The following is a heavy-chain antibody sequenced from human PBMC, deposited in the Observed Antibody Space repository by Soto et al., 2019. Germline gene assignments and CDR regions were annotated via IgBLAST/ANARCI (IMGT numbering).Heavy chain of an antibody. J-gene: IGHJ4*02. D-gene: IGHD6-6*01. CDR3: ARDLYSSSARYFDY. V-gene: IGHV3-21*01. CDR2: ISSSSSYI. CDR1: GFTFSSYS. Sequence: EVQLVESGGGLVKPGGSLRLSCAASGFTFSSYSMNWVRQAPGKGLKWVSSISSSSSYIYYTDSVKGRFTISRDNAKNSLYLQMNSLRAEDTAVYYCARDLYSSSARYFDYWGQGTLVTVSS.